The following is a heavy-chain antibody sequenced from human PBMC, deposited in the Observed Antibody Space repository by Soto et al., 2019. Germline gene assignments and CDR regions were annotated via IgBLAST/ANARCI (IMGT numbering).Heavy chain of an antibody. V-gene: IGHV1-18*04. Sequence: ASVKVSCKASGYTFVSHGVIWVRQAPGQGLEWMGWISAKNGNTKFAQKFQGRVTMTTDTSTSTAYMELRSLRSDDTAVYYCARVTSSIVVVPDYGMDVWGQGTTVTVSS. D-gene: IGHD2-2*01. CDR2: ISAKNGNT. CDR1: GYTFVSHG. J-gene: IGHJ6*02. CDR3: ARVTSSIVVVPDYGMDV.